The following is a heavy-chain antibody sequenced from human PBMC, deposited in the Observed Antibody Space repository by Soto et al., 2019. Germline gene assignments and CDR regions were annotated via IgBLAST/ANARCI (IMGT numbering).Heavy chain of an antibody. CDR1: GGPISTYY. V-gene: IGHV4-59*01. CDR3: ARDAGYQLTGAFDI. D-gene: IGHD5-18*01. Sequence: QVQLQESGPGLVKPSETLSLTCVVSGGPISTYYWSWIRQSPGKGLEWIGFISYIGTAEYNPSLKSQATISVETSKRQLSLRLTSVSAADTAVYYCARDAGYQLTGAFDIWGQGTMVAVSS. CDR2: ISYIGTA. J-gene: IGHJ3*02.